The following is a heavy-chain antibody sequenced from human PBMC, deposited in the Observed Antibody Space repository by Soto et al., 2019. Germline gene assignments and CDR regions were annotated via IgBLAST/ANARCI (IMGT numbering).Heavy chain of an antibody. V-gene: IGHV1-46*01. J-gene: IGHJ4*02. CDR1: GYTFSSYY. D-gene: IGHD6-6*01. Sequence: VASVKVSFKASGYTFSSYYMHWVRQAPGRGLEWLGIINPGVGSTNYAQKFQGRVTMTRDTSTSTVYMELSSLRSEDTAVFYCARGTLAARSYLDYWGQGTLVTVSS. CDR2: INPGVGST. CDR3: ARGTLAARSYLDY.